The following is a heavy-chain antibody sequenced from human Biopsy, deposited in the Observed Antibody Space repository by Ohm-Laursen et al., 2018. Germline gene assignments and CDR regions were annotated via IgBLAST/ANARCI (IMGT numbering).Heavy chain of an antibody. CDR1: GESFNGYY. J-gene: IGHJ4*02. Sequence: SDTLSLTCAVYGESFNGYYWSWIRQTPGKGLEWIGEINHSGRTNYNPSLKSRVTISVDTSKNQFSLKMRSVTAADTAVYYCAKGRNDNGGMYFGSWGQGTLVTVSS. CDR2: INHSGRT. CDR3: AKGRNDNGGMYFGS. D-gene: IGHD4-23*01. V-gene: IGHV4-34*01.